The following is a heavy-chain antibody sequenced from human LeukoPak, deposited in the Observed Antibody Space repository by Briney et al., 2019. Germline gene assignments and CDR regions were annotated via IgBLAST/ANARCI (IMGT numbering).Heavy chain of an antibody. V-gene: IGHV1-2*02. CDR3: ARTYYYDSSGYLKPFGY. J-gene: IGHJ4*02. CDR2: INPNSGGT. D-gene: IGHD3-22*01. Sequence: ASVKVSCKASGYTFTGYLMHWVRQAPGQRREWMGWINPNSGGTNYAQKLQGRVTLTRDTSISTAYMELSRLRSDDTAVYYCARTYYYDSSGYLKPFGYWGQGTLVTVSS. CDR1: GYTFTGYL.